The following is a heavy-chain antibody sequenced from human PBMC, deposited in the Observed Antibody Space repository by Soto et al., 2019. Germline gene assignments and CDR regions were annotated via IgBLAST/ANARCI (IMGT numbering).Heavy chain of an antibody. D-gene: IGHD6-19*01. CDR1: GFAVSSKY. V-gene: IGHV3-53*01. CDR3: VQTTGWPGFDF. J-gene: IGHJ4*02. Sequence: EVQLVESXXXXXXXXXXXXLSCAASGFAVSSKYMTWVRQAPGKGLEWVSVIYGGGTTYYADSVKGRFTISRDTSKNTLYLQMNSLRAEDTAVYYCVQTTGWPGFDFWGQGTLVTVSS. CDR2: IYGGGTT.